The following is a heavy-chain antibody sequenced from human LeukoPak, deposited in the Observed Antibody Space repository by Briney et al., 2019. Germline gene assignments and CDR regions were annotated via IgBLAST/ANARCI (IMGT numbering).Heavy chain of an antibody. D-gene: IGHD2-2*01. CDR2: IRYDGSNK. CDR3: AKPVPAARYYFDY. V-gene: IGHV3-30*02. CDR1: GFTFSSYG. J-gene: IGHJ4*02. Sequence: PGGSLRLSCAASGFTFSSYGMHWVRQAPGKGLEWVAFIRYDGSNKYYADSVKGRFTISRDNSKNTLYLQMNSLRAEDTAVYYCAKPVPAARYYFDYWGQGTLVTVSS.